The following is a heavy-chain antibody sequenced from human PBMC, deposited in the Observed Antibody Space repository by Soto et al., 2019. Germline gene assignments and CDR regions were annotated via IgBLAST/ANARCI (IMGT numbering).Heavy chain of an antibody. Sequence: GGSLRLSCASSGFTFSSYGMHWVRQAPGKGLEWVAVISYDGSNKYYTDSVKGRFTISRDNSKNTLYLQMNSLRAEDTAVYYCAKDQRIVVVVAALDYWGQGTLVTV. CDR3: AKDQRIVVVVAALDY. D-gene: IGHD2-15*01. J-gene: IGHJ4*02. V-gene: IGHV3-30*18. CDR1: GFTFSSYG. CDR2: ISYDGSNK.